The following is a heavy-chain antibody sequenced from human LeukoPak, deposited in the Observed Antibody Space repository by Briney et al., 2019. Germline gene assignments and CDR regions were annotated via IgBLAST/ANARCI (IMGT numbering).Heavy chain of an antibody. V-gene: IGHV3-48*02. CDR1: GFSFSNYN. J-gene: IGHJ4*02. CDR2: ISGGGITT. Sequence: GGSLRLSCAASGFSFSNYNMNWVRQAPGKGLEWVSYISGGGITTYYADSVRGRFTISRGNAKNSLYLQMNSLRDEDTAVYYCARHGFEYWGQGALVTVSS. CDR3: ARHGFEY.